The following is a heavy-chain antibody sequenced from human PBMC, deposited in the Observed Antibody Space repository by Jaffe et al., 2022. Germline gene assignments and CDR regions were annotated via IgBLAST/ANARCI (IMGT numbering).Heavy chain of an antibody. V-gene: IGHV4-38-2*02. CDR1: GYSISSGYY. Sequence: QVQLQESGPGLVKPSETLSLTCAVSGYSISSGYYWGWIRQPPGKGLEWIGSIYHSGSTYYNPSLKSRVTISVDTSKNQFSLKLSSVTAADTAVYYCARDTGVNDVEWFDPWGQGTLVTVSS. CDR2: IYHSGST. D-gene: IGHD1-1*01. CDR3: ARDTGVNDVEWFDP. J-gene: IGHJ5*02.